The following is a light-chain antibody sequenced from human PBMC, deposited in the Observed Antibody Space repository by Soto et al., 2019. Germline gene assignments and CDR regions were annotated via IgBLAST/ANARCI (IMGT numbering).Light chain of an antibody. CDR3: QQYGSSPPVT. CDR2: GAS. CDR1: LSVSSSS. Sequence: GTLPLSSGEKTAHFSSASLSVSSSSLAWYQQQPSQAPRLLIYGASRRATGTPDRFSGSGSGTDFTLTISRLEPEDFAVYYCQQYGSSPPVTFGQGTKVDIK. V-gene: IGKV3-20*01. J-gene: IGKJ1*01.